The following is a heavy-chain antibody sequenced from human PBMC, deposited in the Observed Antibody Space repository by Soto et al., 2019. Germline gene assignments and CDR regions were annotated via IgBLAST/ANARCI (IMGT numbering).Heavy chain of an antibody. CDR2: INSDGSTT. Sequence: EVQLVESGGGLVQPGGSLGLSGAASGFIFSGYWMTWVPQAPGKGRVWVSRINSDGSTTSYADSVKGRFTISRDNAKNTMYLQMNSLRAEDTAVYYCARLLGGSGSFIDYWGQGTLVTVSS. D-gene: IGHD3-10*01. CDR3: ARLLGGSGSFIDY. V-gene: IGHV3-74*01. CDR1: GFIFSGYW. J-gene: IGHJ4*02.